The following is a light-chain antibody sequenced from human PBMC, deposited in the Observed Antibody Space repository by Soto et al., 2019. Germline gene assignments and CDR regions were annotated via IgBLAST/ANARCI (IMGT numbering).Light chain of an antibody. CDR1: SSNIGAGYD. Sequence: QSVLTQPPSVSGAPGQRVTISCTGTSSNIGAGYDVHWYQQLPGKAPKLLIFGNSHRPSGVPDRFFGSKSGTSAPLAITGLQAEDEADYYCQSYDRSLSGSVFGGGTKLTVL. CDR3: QSYDRSLSGSV. J-gene: IGLJ3*02. CDR2: GNS. V-gene: IGLV1-40*01.